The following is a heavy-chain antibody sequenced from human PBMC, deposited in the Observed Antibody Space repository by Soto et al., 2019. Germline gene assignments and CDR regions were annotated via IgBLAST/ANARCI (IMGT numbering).Heavy chain of an antibody. CDR3: ARVTVVPAALGLDAFDL. V-gene: IGHV1-18*01. J-gene: IGHJ3*01. D-gene: IGHD2-2*01. Sequence: GASVKVSCKASGYTFTSYGISWVRQAPGQGLEWMGWISAYNGNTNYAQKLQGRVTMTTDTSTSTAYMELRSLRSDDTAVYYCARVTVVPAALGLDAFDLRGQGTMVTLSS. CDR2: ISAYNGNT. CDR1: GYTFTSYG.